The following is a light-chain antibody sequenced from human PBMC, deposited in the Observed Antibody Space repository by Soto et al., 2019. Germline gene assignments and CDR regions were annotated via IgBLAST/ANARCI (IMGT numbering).Light chain of an antibody. CDR2: GAS. Sequence: EIVMTQSPATLSVSPGERATLSCRASQSVDSNLAWYQQKPGQGPRLLIYGASSRATGSPARFSGSGSGTDFTRPISILQSEDFAGYYFQHYSTWLWKFGQGTTLDIK. V-gene: IGKV3-15*01. CDR1: QSVDSN. CDR3: QHYSTWLWK. J-gene: IGKJ1*01.